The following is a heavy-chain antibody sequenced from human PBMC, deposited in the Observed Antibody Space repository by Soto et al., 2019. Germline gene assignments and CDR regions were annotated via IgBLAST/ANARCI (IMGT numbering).Heavy chain of an antibody. V-gene: IGHV1-18*01. CDR1: GYTFSSYG. CDR2: VSGYNGDT. J-gene: IGHJ6*02. CDR3: AKKGQPPYYYYGMYG. Sequence: ASVKVSCKASGYTFSSYGINWVRQAPGQGLEWMGWVSGYNGDTKYAQKVQGRVTMTIDTSTYTAYMELRSLTSDDTAIYYCAKKGQPPYYYYGMYGWGQGTTVTVSS.